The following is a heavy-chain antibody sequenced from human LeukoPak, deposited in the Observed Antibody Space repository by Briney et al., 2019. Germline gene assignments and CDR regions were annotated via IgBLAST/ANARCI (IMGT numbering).Heavy chain of an antibody. CDR1: RFTFSSYW. CDR3: ARVRYDYVWGRQPLDY. D-gene: IGHD3-16*01. Sequence: PGGSLRLSCAASRFTFSSYWMHWVRHAPGKGLVWVSRINSDGSSTTYADSVKGRFTISRDNAKNTLYLQMNSLRAEDTAVYYCARVRYDYVWGRQPLDYWGQGTLVTVSS. J-gene: IGHJ4*02. CDR2: INSDGSST. V-gene: IGHV3-74*01.